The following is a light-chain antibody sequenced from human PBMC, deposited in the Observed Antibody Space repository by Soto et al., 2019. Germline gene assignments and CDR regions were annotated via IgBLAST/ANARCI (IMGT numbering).Light chain of an antibody. CDR3: SSYTSSSILYV. Sequence: QSALTQSASVSGSPGQSITISCTGTSSDVGGYNYVSWYQQHQGKAPQLIIYEVTNRPSGVSNRFSGSKSGNTASLTISGLHAEDEADYYCSSYTSSSILYVFGTGTKVTVL. CDR2: EVT. V-gene: IGLV2-14*01. CDR1: SSDVGGYNY. J-gene: IGLJ1*01.